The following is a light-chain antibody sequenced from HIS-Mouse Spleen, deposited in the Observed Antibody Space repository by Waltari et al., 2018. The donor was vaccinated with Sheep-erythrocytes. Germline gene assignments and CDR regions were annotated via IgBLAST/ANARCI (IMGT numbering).Light chain of an antibody. CDR2: QDT. CDR1: KLGDKY. V-gene: IGLV3-1*01. J-gene: IGLJ2*01. CDR3: QAWDSSIVV. Sequence: SSELTQPPSVSVSPGQTARITRSGDKLGDKYACWYQQKPGPSPVLVIYQDTKRPSGIPERFSGSNSGNTATLTISGTQAMDEADYYCQAWDSSIVVFGGGTKLTVL.